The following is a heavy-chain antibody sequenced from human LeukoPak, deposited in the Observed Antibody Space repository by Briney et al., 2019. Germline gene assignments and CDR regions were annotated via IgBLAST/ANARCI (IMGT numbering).Heavy chain of an antibody. Sequence: SEILSLTCTVSGGSISSYYWSWIRQPVGKGLEWIGRIYTSGSTNYNPSLKSRVTMSVDTSKNQFSLKLSSVTAADTAVYYCARDRFENLYDFWSGYTLGYGMDVWGQGTTVTASS. CDR2: IYTSGST. V-gene: IGHV4-4*07. CDR1: GGSISSYY. CDR3: ARDRFENLYDFWSGYTLGYGMDV. D-gene: IGHD3-3*01. J-gene: IGHJ6*02.